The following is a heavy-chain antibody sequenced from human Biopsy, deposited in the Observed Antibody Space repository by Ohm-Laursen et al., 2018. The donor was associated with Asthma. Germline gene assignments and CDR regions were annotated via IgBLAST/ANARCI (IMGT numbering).Heavy chain of an antibody. J-gene: IGHJ2*01. Sequence: TLSLTWIVSGDAMSTSGSYWGWIRQSPGKGLEWIGSIYYSGRTYYNPSLESRVTISADTSKNHFSLKVPSVTAADTAVYYCARAVSSSSYWYFDLWGRGDLVTVSS. CDR3: ARAVSSSSYWYFDL. V-gene: IGHV4-39*02. CDR2: IYYSGRT. CDR1: GDAMSTSGSY. D-gene: IGHD6-6*01.